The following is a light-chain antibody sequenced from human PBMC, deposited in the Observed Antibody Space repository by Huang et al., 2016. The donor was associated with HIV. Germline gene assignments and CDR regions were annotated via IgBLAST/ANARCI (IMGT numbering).Light chain of an antibody. V-gene: IGKV4-1*01. CDR1: QSVYSSSTSKDY. CDR2: LAS. Sequence: DIIMTQSPDSLAVSLGERATLNCRSSQSVYSSSTSKDYMAWFQQKPGQPPRLRLFLASTREAGVPDRFSGSGSGTHFTLTIANLEAEDAAIYYCQQYYSSPQTFGQGTRVEVK. CDR3: QQYYSSPQT. J-gene: IGKJ1*01.